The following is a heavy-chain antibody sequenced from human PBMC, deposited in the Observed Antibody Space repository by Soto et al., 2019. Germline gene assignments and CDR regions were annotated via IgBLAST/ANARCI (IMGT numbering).Heavy chain of an antibody. D-gene: IGHD3-22*01. CDR3: ARVFSLADPGSPSSGYPY. Sequence: ASVKVSCKASGYTFTSYAMHWVRQAPGQRLEWMGWINAGNGNTKYSQKFQGRVTITRDTSASTAYMELSSLRSEDTAVYYCARVFSLADPGSPSSGYPYWGQGTLVTVSS. V-gene: IGHV1-3*01. J-gene: IGHJ4*02. CDR2: INAGNGNT. CDR1: GYTFTSYA.